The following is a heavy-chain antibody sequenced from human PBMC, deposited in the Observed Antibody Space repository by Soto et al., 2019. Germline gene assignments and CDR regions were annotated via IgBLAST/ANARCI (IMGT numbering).Heavy chain of an antibody. Sequence: KTSETLSLTCTVSGGSISSYYWSWIRQPAGKGLEWIGRIYTSGSTNYNPSLKSRVTMSVDTSKNQFYLKLSSVTAADTAVYYCARACSSNSCYDVFDYWGQGTMVTVSS. V-gene: IGHV4-4*07. D-gene: IGHD2-2*01. CDR1: GGSISSYY. CDR3: ARACSSNSCYDVFDY. CDR2: IYTSGST. J-gene: IGHJ4*02.